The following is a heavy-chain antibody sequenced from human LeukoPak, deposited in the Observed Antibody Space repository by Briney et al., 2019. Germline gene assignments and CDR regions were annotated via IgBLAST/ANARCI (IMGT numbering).Heavy chain of an antibody. V-gene: IGHV4-59*08. CDR3: AKSMVRGVIGY. CDR2: IYYSGST. CDR1: GGSISSYY. Sequence: SETLSLTCTVSGGSISSYYWSWIRQPPGKGLEWIGYIYYSGSTNYNPSLKSRVTISVDTSKNLFSLKLSSVTAADTAVYYCAKSMVRGVIGYWGQGTLVTVSS. D-gene: IGHD3-10*01. J-gene: IGHJ4*02.